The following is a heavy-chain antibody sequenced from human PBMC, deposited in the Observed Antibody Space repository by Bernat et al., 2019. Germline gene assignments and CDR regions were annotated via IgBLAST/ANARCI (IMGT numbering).Heavy chain of an antibody. CDR1: GFTFSSYA. J-gene: IGHJ1*01. V-gene: IGHV3-30*04. D-gene: IGHD6-13*01. Sequence: QVQRVESGGGVVQPGRSLRLSCAASGFTFSSYAMHWVRQAPGKGLEWVAVISYDGRNKYYADSVKGRFTISRDNSKNTLYLQMNSLRAEDTAVYYCARGYSSSWYLGFFQHWGQGTLVTVSS. CDR3: ARGYSSSWYLGFFQH. CDR2: ISYDGRNK.